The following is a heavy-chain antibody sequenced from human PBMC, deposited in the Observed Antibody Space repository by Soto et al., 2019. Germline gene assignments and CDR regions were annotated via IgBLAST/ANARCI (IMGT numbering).Heavy chain of an antibody. Sequence: PGGSLRLSCAASGFTFSDYYMSWIRQAPGKGLEWVSYISSSGSTIFYADSVKGRFTISRDNSKNTLSLQMNSLRAEDTAVYYCAKSPALYSGSYYFDYWGQGTLVTVSS. CDR1: GFTFSDYY. CDR2: ISSSGSTI. V-gene: IGHV3-11*01. CDR3: AKSPALYSGSYYFDY. D-gene: IGHD1-26*01. J-gene: IGHJ4*02.